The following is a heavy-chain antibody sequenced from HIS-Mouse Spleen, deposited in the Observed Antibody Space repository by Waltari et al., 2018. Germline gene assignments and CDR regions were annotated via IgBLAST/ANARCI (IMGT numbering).Heavy chain of an antibody. CDR1: GGSIRISSYY. Sequence: QLQLQESGPGLVKPSETLSLPCTVSGGSIRISSYYWGRIRQPPGKGLEWIGSIYYSGSTYYNPSLKSRVTISVDTSKNQFSLKLSSVTAADTAVYYCAREIPYSSSWYDWYFDLWGRGTLVTVSS. V-gene: IGHV4-39*07. D-gene: IGHD6-13*01. CDR3: AREIPYSSSWYDWYFDL. CDR2: IYYSGST. J-gene: IGHJ2*01.